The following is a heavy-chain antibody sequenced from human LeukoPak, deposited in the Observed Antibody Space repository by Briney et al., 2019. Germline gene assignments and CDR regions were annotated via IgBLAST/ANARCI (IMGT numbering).Heavy chain of an antibody. CDR3: ARDLGQYYDTSDNWFDP. CDR2: INSDGINT. CDR1: GFTFSNYW. V-gene: IGHV3-74*01. J-gene: IGHJ5*02. Sequence: GGPLRLSCAASGFTFSNYWMHWVRQAPGKGLVWVSRINSDGINTSYADSVKGRFTISRDNAKNTLNLQMNSLRAEDTAVYYCARDLGQYYDTSDNWFDPWGQGTLVTVSS. D-gene: IGHD3-22*01.